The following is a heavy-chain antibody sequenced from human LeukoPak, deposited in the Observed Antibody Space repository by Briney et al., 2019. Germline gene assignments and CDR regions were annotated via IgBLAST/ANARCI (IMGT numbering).Heavy chain of an antibody. J-gene: IGHJ5*02. Sequence: GASVKVSCKASGYTFTSYGISWVRQAPGQGLEWMGWISAYNGNTNYAQNLQGRVTLTTDTSTSTAYMGLRSLRSDDTAVYYCARDRDFWSGYASYNWFDPWGQGTLVTVSS. V-gene: IGHV1-18*01. CDR1: GYTFTSYG. CDR3: ARDRDFWSGYASYNWFDP. CDR2: ISAYNGNT. D-gene: IGHD3-3*01.